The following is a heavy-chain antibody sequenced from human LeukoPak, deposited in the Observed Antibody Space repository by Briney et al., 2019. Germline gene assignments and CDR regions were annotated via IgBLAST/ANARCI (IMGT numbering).Heavy chain of an antibody. J-gene: IGHJ5*02. CDR1: GGTFTSYA. D-gene: IGHD1-26*01. CDR3: ARKLRLGGNWFDP. CDR2: IIPISGTT. Sequence: SVKVSCKTSGGTFTSYAITWVRQAPGQGLEWMGKIIPISGTTNYAQKFQGRVTFTADESTSTAYMELCSLRSEDTALYYCARKLRLGGNWFDPWGQGTLVTVSS. V-gene: IGHV1-69*13.